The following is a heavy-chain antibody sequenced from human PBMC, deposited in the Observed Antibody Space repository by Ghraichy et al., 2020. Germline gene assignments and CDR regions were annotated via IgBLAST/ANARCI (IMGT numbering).Heavy chain of an antibody. CDR1: GGSFSGYY. Sequence: SETLSLTCAVYGGSFSGYYWSWIRQPPGKGLEWIGEINHSGSTNYNPSLKSRVTISVDTSKNQFSLKLSSVTAADTAVYYCARRNLWLVTYFDYWGQGTLVTVSS. J-gene: IGHJ4*02. CDR2: INHSGST. V-gene: IGHV4-34*01. D-gene: IGHD6-19*01. CDR3: ARRNLWLVTYFDY.